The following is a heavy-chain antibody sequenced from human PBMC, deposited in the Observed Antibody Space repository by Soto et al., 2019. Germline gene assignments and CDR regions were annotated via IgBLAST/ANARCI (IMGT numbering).Heavy chain of an antibody. Sequence: VASPRLSCQCSGYRFTSYWIAWVRHMPGKGLEWMGIIYPGDSDTRYSPSFQGQVTISADKSISTAYLQWSSLKASDTAMYYCARWSGSYFPGYFDYWGQGTLVT. CDR1: GYRFTSYW. CDR2: IYPGDSDT. D-gene: IGHD1-26*01. CDR3: ARWSGSYFPGYFDY. J-gene: IGHJ4*02. V-gene: IGHV5-51*01.